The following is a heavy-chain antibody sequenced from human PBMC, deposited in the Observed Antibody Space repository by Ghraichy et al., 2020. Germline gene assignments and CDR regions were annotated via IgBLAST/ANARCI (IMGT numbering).Heavy chain of an antibody. CDR2: INPSGST. CDR1: GGSFSGYY. Sequence: SETLSLTCAVYGGSFSGYYWSWIRQPPGKGLEWIGEINPSGSTNYNPSLKSRVTISVDTSKNQFSLKLSSVTAADTAVYYCARGGSRRWLQWDAFDIWGQGKRLTVSS. V-gene: IGHV4-34*01. CDR3: ARGGSRRWLQWDAFDI. D-gene: IGHD5-24*01. J-gene: IGHJ3*02.